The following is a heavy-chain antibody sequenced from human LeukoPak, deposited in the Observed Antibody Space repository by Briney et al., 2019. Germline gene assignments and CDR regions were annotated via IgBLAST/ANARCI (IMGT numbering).Heavy chain of an antibody. CDR1: GGSISSGGYY. Sequence: PSETLSLTCTVSGGSISSGGYYWSWIRQHPGKGLEWIGYIYYSGSTYYNPSLKSRVTISVDTSKNQFSLKLSSVTAADTAVYYCARVSLQDYCYGMDVWGQGTTVTVSS. CDR2: IYYSGST. CDR3: ARVSLQDYCYGMDV. D-gene: IGHD4-11*01. J-gene: IGHJ6*02. V-gene: IGHV4-31*03.